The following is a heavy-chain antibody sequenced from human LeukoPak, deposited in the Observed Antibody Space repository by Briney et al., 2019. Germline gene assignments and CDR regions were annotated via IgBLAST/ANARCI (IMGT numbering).Heavy chain of an antibody. V-gene: IGHV3-23*01. Sequence: PGGSLRLSCAASGSTFSTYAMNWVRQAPGKGLEWVSAISGSGAKTYYADFVKGRFTISRDNSKNTLYLQMNSLRAEDTAVYYCARDAGYIYMSTRFDPWGQGTLVTVSS. D-gene: IGHD6-13*01. CDR1: GSTFSTYA. J-gene: IGHJ5*02. CDR3: ARDAGYIYMSTRFDP. CDR2: ISGSGAKT.